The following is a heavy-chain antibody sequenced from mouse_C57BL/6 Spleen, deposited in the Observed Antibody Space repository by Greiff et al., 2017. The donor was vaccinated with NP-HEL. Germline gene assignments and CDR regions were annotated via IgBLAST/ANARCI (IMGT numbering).Heavy chain of an antibody. CDR2: INPSSGYT. CDR3: AKGNYSNSAWFAY. Sequence: QVQLKQSGAELAKPGASVKLSCKASGYTFTSYWMHWVKQRPGQGLEWIGYINPSSGYTKYNQKFKDKATLTADKSSSTAYMQLSSLTYEDSAVYYCAKGNYSNSAWFAYWGQGTLVTVSA. CDR1: GYTFTSYW. J-gene: IGHJ3*01. D-gene: IGHD2-5*01. V-gene: IGHV1-7*01.